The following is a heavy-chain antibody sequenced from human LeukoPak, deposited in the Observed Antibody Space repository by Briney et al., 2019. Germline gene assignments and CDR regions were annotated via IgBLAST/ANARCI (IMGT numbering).Heavy chain of an antibody. CDR2: IHYSGST. D-gene: IGHD4-17*01. Sequence: SETLSLTCTVSGGSISSYYWSWIRQPPGKELEWIGYIHYSGSTNYNPSLKSRVTISVDTSKNQFSLMLNSVTAADTAVYYCARVYGDYGPRYFYYMDVWGKGTTVTVSS. CDR1: GGSISSYY. CDR3: ARVYGDYGPRYFYYMDV. V-gene: IGHV4-59*01. J-gene: IGHJ6*03.